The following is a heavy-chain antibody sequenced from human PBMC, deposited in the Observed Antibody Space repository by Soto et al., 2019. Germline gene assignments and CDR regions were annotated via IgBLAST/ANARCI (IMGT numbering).Heavy chain of an antibody. J-gene: IGHJ5*02. Sequence: SVKVCCKASGGTFGSYAISWVRQAPGQGLEWMGGIIPIFGTANYAQKFQGRVTITADESTSTAYMELSSLRSEDTAVYYCARGFDYYDSSGPPGWNWFDPWGQGTLVTVSS. V-gene: IGHV1-69*13. CDR1: GGTFGSYA. CDR3: ARGFDYYDSSGPPGWNWFDP. D-gene: IGHD3-22*01. CDR2: IIPIFGTA.